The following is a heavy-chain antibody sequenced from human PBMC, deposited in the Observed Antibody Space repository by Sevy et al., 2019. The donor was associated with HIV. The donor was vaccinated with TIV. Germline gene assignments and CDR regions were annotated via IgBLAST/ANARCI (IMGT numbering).Heavy chain of an antibody. CDR1: GYTFTNYA. CDR3: VRGTTFYDFWTGGDY. D-gene: IGHD3-3*01. J-gene: IGHJ4*02. CDR2: ISGFSGDR. V-gene: IGHV1-18*01. Sequence: ASVKVSCKASGYTFTNYAISWVRQAPGQGLEWVGWISGFSGDRKNAEKFQGSLTMTTDTSTKTDYMDLRSLRSDDTAVYYCVRGTTFYDFWTGGDYWGQGTLVTVSS.